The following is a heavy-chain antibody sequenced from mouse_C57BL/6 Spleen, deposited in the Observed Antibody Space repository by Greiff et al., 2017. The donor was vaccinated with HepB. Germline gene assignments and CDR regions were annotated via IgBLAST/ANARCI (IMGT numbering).Heavy chain of an antibody. D-gene: IGHD3-2*02. CDR3: AREGGSGPYYFDY. CDR1: GYTFTSYW. V-gene: IGHV1-53*01. J-gene: IGHJ2*01. Sequence: QVQLQQPGTELVKPGASVKLSCKASGYTFTSYWMHWVKQRPGQGLEWIGNINPSNGGTNYNEKFKSKATLTVNKYSSTAYMQLSSLTSEDSAVYYCAREGGSGPYYFDYWGQGTTLTVSS. CDR2: INPSNGGT.